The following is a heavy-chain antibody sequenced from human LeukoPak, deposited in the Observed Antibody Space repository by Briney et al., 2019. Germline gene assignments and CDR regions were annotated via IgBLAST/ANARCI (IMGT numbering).Heavy chain of an antibody. CDR3: VCDMPWDRAMGSGRYVDV. CDR2: INPYSGDT. V-gene: IGHV1-18*01. J-gene: IGHJ6*02. D-gene: IGHD5-18*01. Sequence: ASVKVSCKASGYTFTTYGISWLRQAPGQGLEWMGWINPYSGDTNYAQKLQGRVTMTTDTSTNTVYMELRSLRSDDTAVYYCVCDMPWDRAMGSGRYVDVWGQGTTVTVSS. CDR1: GYTFTTYG.